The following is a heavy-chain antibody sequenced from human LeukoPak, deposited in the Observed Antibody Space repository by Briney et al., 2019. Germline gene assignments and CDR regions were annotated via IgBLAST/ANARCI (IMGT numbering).Heavy chain of an antibody. D-gene: IGHD2-21*02. V-gene: IGHV4-59*01. CDR3: AKTPGWRLNDAFDI. CDR1: GGSISDYY. J-gene: IGHJ3*02. Sequence: PSETLSLTCTVSGGSISDYYWTWIRQPPGKGLEWIGYIYSSGSTSYNPSLKNRVTISVHTSKNEFSLKLSSVTAADTAVYYCAKTPGWRLNDAFDIWGQGTMVTVSS. CDR2: IYSSGST.